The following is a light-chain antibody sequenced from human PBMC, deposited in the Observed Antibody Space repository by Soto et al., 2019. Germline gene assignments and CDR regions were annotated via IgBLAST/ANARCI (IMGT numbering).Light chain of an antibody. CDR3: QQYNSYPIT. J-gene: IGKJ5*01. V-gene: IGKV1-5*01. CDR2: DAS. CDR1: QSISTW. Sequence: DIQMTQSASTLSASVGDRVTITCRASQSISTWLAWYQQKPGKAPKVLIYDASSLESGVPSRFSGSGSGTEFTLTISSLQPDDFATYYCQQYNSYPITFGQGARLEIK.